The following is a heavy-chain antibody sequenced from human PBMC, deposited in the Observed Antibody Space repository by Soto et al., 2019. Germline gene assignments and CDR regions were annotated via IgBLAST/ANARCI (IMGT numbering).Heavy chain of an antibody. D-gene: IGHD5-12*01. Sequence: HPGGSLRLSCAASGFTFSSYAMHWVRQAPGKGLEWVAVISYDGSNKYYADSVKGRFTISRDNSKNTLFLQMNSLRAEDTAMYYCAQMDTMTTSAFDIWGQRTTVTVSS. CDR2: ISYDGSNK. CDR1: GFTFSSYA. V-gene: IGHV3-30-3*01. J-gene: IGHJ3*02. CDR3: AQMDTMTTSAFDI.